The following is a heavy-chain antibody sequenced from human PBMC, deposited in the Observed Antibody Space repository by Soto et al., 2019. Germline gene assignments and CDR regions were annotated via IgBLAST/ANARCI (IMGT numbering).Heavy chain of an antibody. V-gene: IGHV3-7*01. CDR3: VGALTYEVPYYYYGMDV. CDR1: GFSFSTYL. D-gene: IGHD3-16*01. Sequence: GGSLRLSGAASGFSFSTYLMSWVLQAPWKGLEWVANIKQGGNEKFYVDSVKGRFTISRDNDKKSLYLQMDSLRVEDTAVYYCVGALTYEVPYYYYGMDVWGQGTTVTVSS. CDR2: IKQGGNEK. J-gene: IGHJ6*02.